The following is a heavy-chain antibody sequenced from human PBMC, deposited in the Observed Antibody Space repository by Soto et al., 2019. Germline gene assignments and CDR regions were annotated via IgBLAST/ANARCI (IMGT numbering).Heavy chain of an antibody. CDR1: GDSVSSNSAA. J-gene: IGHJ6*03. CDR2: TYYRSKWYN. Sequence: PSQTLSLTCAISGDSVSSNSAAWNWIRQSPSRGLEWLGRTYYRSKWYNDYAVSVKSRITINPDTSKNQFSLQLNSVTPEDTAVYYCATGRPHRYDILTGYFDYYYYMDVWGKGTTVTVSS. D-gene: IGHD3-9*01. V-gene: IGHV6-1*01. CDR3: ATGRPHRYDILTGYFDYYYYMDV.